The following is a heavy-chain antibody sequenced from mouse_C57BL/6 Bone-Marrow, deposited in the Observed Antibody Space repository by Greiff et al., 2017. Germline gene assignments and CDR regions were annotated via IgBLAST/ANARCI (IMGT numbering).Heavy chain of an antibody. CDR3: SIQGYYYAMDY. D-gene: IGHD2-2*01. Sequence: EVMLVESGGGLVQPGESLKLSCESNEYEFPSHDMSWVRKTPEKRLELVAAINSDGGSTSYHDTMESRFIISRDNTKKTLYLQMSSLRSEDTALCYCSIQGYYYAMDYWGQGTSVTVSS. CDR2: INSDGGST. CDR1: EYEFPSHD. V-gene: IGHV5-2*01. J-gene: IGHJ4*01.